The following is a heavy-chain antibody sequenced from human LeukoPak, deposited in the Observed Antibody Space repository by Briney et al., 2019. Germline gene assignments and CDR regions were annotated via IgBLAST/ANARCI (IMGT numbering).Heavy chain of an antibody. CDR2: SSPTGDIT. CDR1: GGSFSGNY. Sequence: SETLPLTCAVYGGSFSGNYWTLIRPTPGRGLEWIGESSPTGDITGYNPSLRGRATISVDSSKKQFSLKLTSVTAADTGVYYCARVPDFIARPCDSWGPGTLVTVSS. CDR3: ARVPDFIARPCDS. V-gene: IGHV4-34*01. D-gene: IGHD2-21*01. J-gene: IGHJ4*02.